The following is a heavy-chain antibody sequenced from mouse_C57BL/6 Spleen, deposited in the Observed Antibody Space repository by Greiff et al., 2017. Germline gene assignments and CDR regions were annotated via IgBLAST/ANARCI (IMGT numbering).Heavy chain of an antibody. V-gene: IGHV1-80*01. Sequence: VQLQQSGAELVKPGASVKISCKASGYAFSSYWMNWVKQRPGKGLEWIGQIYPGDGDTNYNGKFKGKATLTADKSSITAYMQLSSLTSEDSAFYFCERFYDCYRDWFAYWGQGTLVTVSA. D-gene: IGHD2-3*01. CDR3: ERFYDCYRDWFAY. CDR2: IYPGDGDT. CDR1: GYAFSSYW. J-gene: IGHJ3*01.